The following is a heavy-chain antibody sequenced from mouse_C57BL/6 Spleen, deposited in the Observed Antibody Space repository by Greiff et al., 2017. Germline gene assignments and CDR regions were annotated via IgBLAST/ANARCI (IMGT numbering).Heavy chain of an antibody. V-gene: IGHV1-80*01. CDR1: GYAFSSYW. CDR3: ARSPKYGGFAY. CDR2: IYPGDGDT. Sequence: QVQLQQSGAELVKPGASVKISCKASGYAFSSYWMNWVKQRPGKGLEWIGQIYPGDGDTTYNGKFKGKATLTADKSSSTAYMQLSSLTSEDSAVYFCARSPKYGGFAYWGQGTLVTVSA. D-gene: IGHD1-1*01. J-gene: IGHJ3*01.